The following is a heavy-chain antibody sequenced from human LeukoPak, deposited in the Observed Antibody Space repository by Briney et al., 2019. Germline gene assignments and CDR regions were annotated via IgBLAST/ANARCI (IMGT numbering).Heavy chain of an antibody. J-gene: IGHJ3*02. Sequence: SETLSLTCNVSGGSIGGHTFYWDWIRQPPGKGLEWIATIYYNGNTFYNPSLKSRVAISIDMSKSQFSLHLSSVTAADTAIYYCARLTALAGHRGAFDIWAQGQWSPSLQ. V-gene: IGHV4-39*01. CDR2: IYYNGNT. CDR1: GGSIGGHTFY. D-gene: IGHD6-19*01. CDR3: ARLTALAGHRGAFDI.